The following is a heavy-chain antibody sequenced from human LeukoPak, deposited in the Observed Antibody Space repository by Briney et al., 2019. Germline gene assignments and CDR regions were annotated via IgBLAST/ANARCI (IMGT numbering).Heavy chain of an antibody. CDR1: GFTFSSYS. Sequence: GGSLRLTCAASGFTFSSYSMNWVRQAPGKGLEWVSSISSSSSYIYYADSVKGRFTISRDNAKNSLYLQMNSLRAEDTAVSYCASATGDCSGGSCYGDAFDIWGQGTMVTVSS. CDR3: ASATGDCSGGSCYGDAFDI. V-gene: IGHV3-21*01. D-gene: IGHD2-15*01. J-gene: IGHJ3*02. CDR2: ISSSSSYI.